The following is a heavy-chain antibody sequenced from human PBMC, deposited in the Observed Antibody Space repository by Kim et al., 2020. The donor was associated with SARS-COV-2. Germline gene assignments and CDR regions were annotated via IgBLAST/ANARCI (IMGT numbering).Heavy chain of an antibody. V-gene: IGHV1-3*01. CDR2: INAGNGNT. Sequence: ASVKVSCKASGYTFTSYAMHWVRQAPGQSLEWMGWINAGNGNTKYSQKFQGRVTITRDTSASTAYMELSSLRSEDTAVYYCARGGTVIKDLDYYYYDMDVWGRGPTDSVSS. CDR3: ARGGTVIKDLDYYYYDMDV. J-gene: IGHJ6*04. D-gene: IGHD4-17*01. CDR1: GYTFTSYA.